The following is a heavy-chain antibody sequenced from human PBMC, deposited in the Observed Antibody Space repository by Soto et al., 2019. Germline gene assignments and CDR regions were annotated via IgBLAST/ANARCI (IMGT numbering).Heavy chain of an antibody. CDR2: IIPIFGTA. CDR3: ARAVFSSSWYYFDY. V-gene: IGHV1-69*01. J-gene: IGHJ4*02. CDR1: GGTFSSYA. Sequence: QVQLVQSGAEVKKPGSSVKVSCKASGGTFSSYAISWVRQAPGQGLEWMGGIIPIFGTANYAQKFQGRVTITADESTSTAYMELSCLRSEDTAVYYCARAVFSSSWYYFDYWGQGTLVTVSS. D-gene: IGHD6-13*01.